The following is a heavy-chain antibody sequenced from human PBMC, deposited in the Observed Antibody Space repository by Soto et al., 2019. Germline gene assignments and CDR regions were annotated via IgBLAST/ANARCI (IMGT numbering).Heavy chain of an antibody. Sequence: QVQLQESGPGLVKPSQTLSLTCTVSGGSISSGGYSWSWIRQHPGKGLEWIWYIYYSGSTYYNPTLKSRVTISVDTSKNQFSLKLSSVTAADKAVYYWARDGGRGLKRDFDYWGQGTLVTVSS. D-gene: IGHD3-16*01. J-gene: IGHJ4*02. V-gene: IGHV4-31*03. CDR1: GGSISSGGYS. CDR2: IYYSGST. CDR3: ARDGGRGLKRDFDY.